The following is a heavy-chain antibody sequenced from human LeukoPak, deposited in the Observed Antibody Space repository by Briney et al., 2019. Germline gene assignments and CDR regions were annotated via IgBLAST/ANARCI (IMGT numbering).Heavy chain of an antibody. J-gene: IGHJ4*02. CDR1: GFTFSSYS. CDR3: ARGANNYGYYYFDY. CDR2: ISSSSSYI. Sequence: PGGSLRLSCAASGFTFSSYSMNWVRQAPGKGLEWVSSISSSSSYIYYADSVKGRFTISRDNAKNSLYLQMNSLRAEDTAVYYCARGANNYGYYYFDYWGQGTLVTVSS. D-gene: IGHD5-18*01. V-gene: IGHV3-21*01.